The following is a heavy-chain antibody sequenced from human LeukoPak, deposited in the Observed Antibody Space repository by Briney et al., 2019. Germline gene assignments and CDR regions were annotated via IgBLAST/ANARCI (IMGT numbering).Heavy chain of an antibody. D-gene: IGHD3-9*01. Sequence: GGSLRLSCAASGYTFSNAWMSWVRQAPGKGLEWVGRIKSKTDGRTTDYAAPVKGRFTISRDDSKNTLYLQMNSLKTEDTAVYYCTSTYYDILTGSSYYIGDYWGQGTLVTVSS. V-gene: IGHV3-15*01. CDR1: GYTFSNAW. J-gene: IGHJ4*02. CDR3: TSTYYDILTGSSYYIGDY. CDR2: IKSKTDGRTT.